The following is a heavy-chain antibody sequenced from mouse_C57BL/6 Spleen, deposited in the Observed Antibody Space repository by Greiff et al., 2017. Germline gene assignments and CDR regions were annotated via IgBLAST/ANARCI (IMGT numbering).Heavy chain of an antibody. CDR2: IYPGSGST. V-gene: IGHV1-55*01. CDR3: ARTILYDGYYGGYFDV. J-gene: IGHJ1*03. CDR1: GYTFTSYW. Sequence: QVQLQQPGAELVKPGASVKMSCKASGYTFTSYWITWVKQRPGQGLEWIGDIYPGSGSTNYNEKFKSKATLTVDTASSTAYMQLSSLTSEDSAVYYCARTILYDGYYGGYFDVWGTGTTVTVSS. D-gene: IGHD2-3*01.